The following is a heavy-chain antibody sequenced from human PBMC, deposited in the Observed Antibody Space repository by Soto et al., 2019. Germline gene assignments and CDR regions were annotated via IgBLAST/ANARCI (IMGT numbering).Heavy chain of an antibody. D-gene: IGHD2-15*01. CDR1: GGSISSSSYY. Sequence: QLQLQESGPGLVKPSETLSLTCTVSGGSISSSSYYWGWIRQPPGKGLEWIGSIYYRGSTYYNPSLKSRVTISVDTSKNQFSLKLSSVTAADTAVYYCARHGGGYCSGGSCSTFDYWGQGTLVTVSS. CDR2: IYYRGST. J-gene: IGHJ4*02. CDR3: ARHGGGYCSGGSCSTFDY. V-gene: IGHV4-39*01.